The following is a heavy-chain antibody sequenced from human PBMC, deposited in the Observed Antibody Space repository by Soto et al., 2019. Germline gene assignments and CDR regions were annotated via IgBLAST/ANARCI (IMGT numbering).Heavy chain of an antibody. CDR2: ISGSGGST. D-gene: IGHD3-3*01. V-gene: IGHV3-23*01. CDR3: AKDRPLSEVRFLEWPVQYASPYCYYGMDV. Sequence: PGGSLRLSCAASGFTFSSYAMSWVRQAPGKGLEWVSAISGSGGSTYYADSVKGRFTISRDNSKNTLYLQMNSLRAEDTAVYYCAKDRPLSEVRFLEWPVQYASPYCYYGMDVWGQGTTVTVSS. J-gene: IGHJ6*02. CDR1: GFTFSSYA.